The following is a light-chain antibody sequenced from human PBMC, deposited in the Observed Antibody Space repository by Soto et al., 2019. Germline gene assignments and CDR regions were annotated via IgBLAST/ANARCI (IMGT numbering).Light chain of an antibody. CDR2: DAS. Sequence: EIVLTQSPATLSLSPGERATLSCRASQSVSSYLAWYQQKPGQAPRLLIYDASNRATGIPARFSGSGSGTDLTLTISSLEPEDFAVYYCYQRSNSHLITFGQGTRLEIK. CDR3: YQRSNSHLIT. CDR1: QSVSSY. J-gene: IGKJ5*01. V-gene: IGKV3-11*01.